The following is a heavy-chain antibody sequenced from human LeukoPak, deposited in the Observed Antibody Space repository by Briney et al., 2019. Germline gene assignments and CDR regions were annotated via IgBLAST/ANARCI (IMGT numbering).Heavy chain of an antibody. V-gene: IGHV4-34*01. CDR3: ARGRTWECVALRFGWRDFDY. J-gene: IGHJ4*02. CDR2: INHSGST. D-gene: IGHD3-3*01. CDR1: GGSFSGYY. Sequence: NASETLSLTCAVYGGSFSGYYWSWIRQPPGKGLEWIGEINHSGSTNYNPSFKSRLTISVDTAKNQFSLKLSSVAAADTAVYYCARGRTWECVALRFGWRDFDYWGQGTLVTVSS.